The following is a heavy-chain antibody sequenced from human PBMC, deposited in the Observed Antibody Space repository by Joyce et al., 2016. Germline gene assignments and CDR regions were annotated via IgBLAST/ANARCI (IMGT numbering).Heavy chain of an antibody. V-gene: IGHV4-39*01. Sequence: QVQLKESGPGLVKPSETLSLTCSVSGTSVNSNTNYWGWLRQPPGKGLEWIASLYYSGTVFYNPSLRGRVTVSMDTSKNQFSLNLNSVSAADTAVYYCAKHDWSGWGQGTTVIVSS. CDR2: LYYSGTV. D-gene: IGHD2-21*01. CDR1: GTSVNSNTNY. J-gene: IGHJ6*02. CDR3: AKHDWSG.